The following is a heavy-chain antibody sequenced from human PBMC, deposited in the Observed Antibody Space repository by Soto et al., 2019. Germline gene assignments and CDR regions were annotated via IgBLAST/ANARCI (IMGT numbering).Heavy chain of an antibody. CDR1: GGSFSGYY. J-gene: IGHJ4*02. D-gene: IGHD2-21*02. V-gene: IGHV4-34*01. CDR2: INHSGST. Sequence: SETLSLTCAVYGGSFSGYYWSWIRQPPGKGLEWIGEINHSGSTNYNPSLKSRVTISVDTSKNQFSLKLSSVTAADTAVYYCARALDCGDDCYSSYFDYWGQGTLVTVSS. CDR3: ARALDCGDDCYSSYFDY.